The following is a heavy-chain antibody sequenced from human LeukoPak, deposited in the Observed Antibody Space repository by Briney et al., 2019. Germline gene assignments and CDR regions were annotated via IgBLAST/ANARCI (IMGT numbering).Heavy chain of an antibody. V-gene: IGHV3-30-3*01. CDR3: ATDANWNGPGPFDP. D-gene: IGHD1-1*01. J-gene: IGHJ5*02. CDR2: ISNDGSNK. CDR1: GFTFSSYA. Sequence: PGRSLRLSCAASGFTFSSYAMHWVRQAPGKGLEWVTVISNDGSNKYYADSVKDRFTISRDNSKHTLYLQMNSLRGEDTAVYYCATDANWNGPGPFDPWGQGTLVTVSS.